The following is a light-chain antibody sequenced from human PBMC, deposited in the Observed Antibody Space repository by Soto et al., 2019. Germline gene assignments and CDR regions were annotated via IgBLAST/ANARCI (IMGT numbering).Light chain of an antibody. CDR1: QNIKTY. Sequence: DIQMTQSPSSLSASVGDRATITCRASQNIKTYLSWYQQKAGKAPKLLIFNAISLESGVPSRFSGSGSGTDFRLTISNLQPEDFATYYCQQNYGTPLTFGGGTKVEIK. V-gene: IGKV1-39*01. J-gene: IGKJ4*01. CDR3: QQNYGTPLT. CDR2: NAI.